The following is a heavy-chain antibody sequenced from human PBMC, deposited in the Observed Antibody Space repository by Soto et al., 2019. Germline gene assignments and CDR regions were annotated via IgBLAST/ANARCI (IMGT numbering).Heavy chain of an antibody. Sequence: SETLSLTCTVSGGSISSYYWSWIRQPAGKGLEWIGRIYTSGSTNYNPSIKSRVTMSVDTSKNQFSLKLSSVTAADTAVYYCARVGVAGVAAASNWFDPWGQGTLVTVSS. V-gene: IGHV4-4*07. D-gene: IGHD6-13*01. CDR3: ARVGVAGVAAASNWFDP. J-gene: IGHJ5*02. CDR2: IYTSGST. CDR1: GGSISSYY.